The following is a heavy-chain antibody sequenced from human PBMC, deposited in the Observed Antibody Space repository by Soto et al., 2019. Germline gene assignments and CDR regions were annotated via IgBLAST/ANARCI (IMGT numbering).Heavy chain of an antibody. V-gene: IGHV5-10-1*01. CDR3: ARFSNYYDSSGYLNSYYYYGMDV. CDR1: GYSFTSYW. D-gene: IGHD3-22*01. Sequence: PGESLKISCKGSGYSFTSYWISWVRQMPGKGLEWMGRIDPSDSYTNYSPSFQGHVTISADKSISTAYMQWSSLKASDTAMYYCARFSNYYDSSGYLNSYYYYGMDVWGQGTTVTVSS. J-gene: IGHJ6*02. CDR2: IDPSDSYT.